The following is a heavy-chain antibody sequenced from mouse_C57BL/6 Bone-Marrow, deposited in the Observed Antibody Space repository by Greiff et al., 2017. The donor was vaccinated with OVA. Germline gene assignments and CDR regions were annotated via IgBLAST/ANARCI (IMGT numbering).Heavy chain of an antibody. CDR2: IYPGGGYT. CDR1: GYTFTNYW. Sequence: QVQLQQSGAELVRPGTSVKMSCKASGYTFTNYWIGWAKQRPGHGLEWIGDIYPGGGYTNYNEKFKGKATLTADKSSSTAYMQFSSLTSEDSAIYYCARWAYYGSSFYYFDYWGQGTTLTVSS. D-gene: IGHD1-1*01. J-gene: IGHJ2*01. CDR3: ARWAYYGSSFYYFDY. V-gene: IGHV1-63*01.